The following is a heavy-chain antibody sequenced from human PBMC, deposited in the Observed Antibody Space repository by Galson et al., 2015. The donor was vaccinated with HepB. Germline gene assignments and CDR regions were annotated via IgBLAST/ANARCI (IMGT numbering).Heavy chain of an antibody. D-gene: IGHD6-13*01. CDR3: ARLSGSWYLDY. Sequence: SLRLSCAASGFTFSSYAMSWVRQAPGKGLEWVSATSGSGGSTYYADSVKGRFTISRDNSKNTLYLQMNSLRAEDTAVYYCARLSGSWYLDYWGQGTLVTVSS. CDR2: TSGSGGST. J-gene: IGHJ4*02. CDR1: GFTFSSYA. V-gene: IGHV3-23*01.